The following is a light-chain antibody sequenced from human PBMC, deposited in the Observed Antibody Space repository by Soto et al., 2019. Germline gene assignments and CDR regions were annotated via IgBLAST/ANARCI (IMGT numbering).Light chain of an antibody. Sequence: LLTQSPSSMSASGGDRVTISCRARRGICFYLAWYQQKPGNPPTILLYAASTLQSGVPSRLSGSGSGTTFTTPISSLQHADFATYYCQQVNSYTPLTFGAGTKVDIK. V-gene: IGKV1-9*01. CDR3: QQVNSYTPLT. J-gene: IGKJ3*01. CDR1: RGICFY. CDR2: AAS.